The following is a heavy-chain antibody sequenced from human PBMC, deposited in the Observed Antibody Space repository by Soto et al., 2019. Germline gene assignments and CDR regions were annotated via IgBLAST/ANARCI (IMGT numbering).Heavy chain of an antibody. Sequence: SETLSLTCTVSGGSISSSSYYWGWIRQPPGKGLEWIGSIYYSGSTYYNPSLKSRVTISVDTSNNQFSLKLSSVTAADTAVYYCARQGYYYGSGTTRIMADFDYWGQGTLVTVSS. D-gene: IGHD3-10*01. CDR1: GGSISSSSYY. CDR3: ARQGYYYGSGTTRIMADFDY. V-gene: IGHV4-39*01. CDR2: IYYSGST. J-gene: IGHJ4*02.